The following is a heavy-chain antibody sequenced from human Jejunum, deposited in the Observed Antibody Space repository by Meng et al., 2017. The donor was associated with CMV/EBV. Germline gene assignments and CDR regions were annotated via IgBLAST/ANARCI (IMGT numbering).Heavy chain of an antibody. CDR2: ISGSGAST. V-gene: IGHV3-23*01. J-gene: IGHJ4*02. D-gene: IGHD3-16*02. CDR1: IFGTYA. Sequence: IFGTYAMNWVRQAPGKGLEWVSAISGSGASTYYADSVKGRFTISRDNSKNTLYLQMNNLRAEDTAIYYCAKDLSGESIWETSRGFDYWGQGTLVTVSS. CDR3: AKDLSGESIWETSRGFDY.